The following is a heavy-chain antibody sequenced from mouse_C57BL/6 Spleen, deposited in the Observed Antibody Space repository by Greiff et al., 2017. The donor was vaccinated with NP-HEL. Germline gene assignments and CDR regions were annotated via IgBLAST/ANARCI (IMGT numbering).Heavy chain of an antibody. V-gene: IGHV1-82*01. CDR2: IYPGDGDT. Sequence: VKLMESGPELVKPGASVKISCKASGYAFSSSWMNWVKQRPGKGLEWIGRIYPGDGDTNYNGKFKGKATLTADKSSSTAYMQLSSLTSEDSAVYFCARRGGSYMDYWGQGTSVTVSS. CDR1: GYAFSSSW. CDR3: ARRGGSYMDY. D-gene: IGHD3-2*02. J-gene: IGHJ4*01.